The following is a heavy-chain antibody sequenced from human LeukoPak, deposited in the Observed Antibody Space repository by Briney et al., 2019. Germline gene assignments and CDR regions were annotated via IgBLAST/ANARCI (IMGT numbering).Heavy chain of an antibody. CDR3: ARDGGSSSEMKDDFDY. Sequence: GGSLRLSCAASGFTFSSYGMSWVRQAPGKGLEWVSAISGSGGSTYYADSVKGRFTISRDNSKNTLYLQMNSLRAEDTAVYYCARDGGSSSEMKDDFDYWGQGTLVTVSS. V-gene: IGHV3-23*01. CDR2: ISGSGGST. CDR1: GFTFSSYG. J-gene: IGHJ4*02. D-gene: IGHD6-6*01.